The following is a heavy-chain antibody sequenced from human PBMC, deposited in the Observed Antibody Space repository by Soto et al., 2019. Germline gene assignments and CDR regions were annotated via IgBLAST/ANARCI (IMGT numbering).Heavy chain of an antibody. CDR3: VRSRQMESGNDYGLDV. Sequence: QVQLQESASGLVKPSQSLSLTCTVSGLSLNTPNTWWGWIRQSPGKGLEFIGYYHSGGSTYYDASCRSRVIISADTSNSQFSLKLSSVTVADTAVYFCVRSRQMESGNDYGLDVWGQGTTVTVSS. CDR1: GLSLNTPNTW. D-gene: IGHD1-1*01. V-gene: IGHV4-30-4*01. J-gene: IGHJ6*02. CDR2: YHSGGST.